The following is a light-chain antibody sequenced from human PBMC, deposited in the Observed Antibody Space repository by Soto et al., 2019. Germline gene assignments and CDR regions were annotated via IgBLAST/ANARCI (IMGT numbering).Light chain of an antibody. CDR1: SSDVGGYNH. CDR3: SSYTSANTVL. CDR2: DVS. Sequence: QSALTQPASVSGSPGQPITISCTGTSSDVGGYNHVSWYQQHSGKAPKLIIYDVSNRPSAVSNRFSGYKSGNTASLTISGLQAEDEADYYCSSYTSANTVLFGGGTKVTVL. J-gene: IGLJ2*01. V-gene: IGLV2-14*01.